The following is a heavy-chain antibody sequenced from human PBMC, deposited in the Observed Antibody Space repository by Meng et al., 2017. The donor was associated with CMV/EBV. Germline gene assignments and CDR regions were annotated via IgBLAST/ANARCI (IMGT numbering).Heavy chain of an antibody. J-gene: IGHJ4*02. Sequence: SETLSLTCTVSGGPISSGDYYWSWIRQPPGKGLEWIGYIYYSGSTYYNPSLKSRVTISVDTSKNQFSLKLRSVTGADTAVYYCARVRGAFGGVIVSLGFDYWGQGTLVTVSS. CDR2: IYYSGST. D-gene: IGHD3-16*02. V-gene: IGHV4-30-4*08. CDR3: ARVRGAFGGVIVSLGFDY. CDR1: GGPISSGDYY.